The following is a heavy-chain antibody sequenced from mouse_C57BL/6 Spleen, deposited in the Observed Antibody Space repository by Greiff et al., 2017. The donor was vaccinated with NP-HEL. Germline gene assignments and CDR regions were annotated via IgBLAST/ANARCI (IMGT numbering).Heavy chain of an antibody. D-gene: IGHD3-3*01. V-gene: IGHV3-6*01. CDR2: ISYDGSN. CDR3: ARGGTGIDY. J-gene: IGHJ2*01. Sequence: EVQLVESGPGLVKPSQSLSLTCSVTGYSITSGYYWNWIRQFPGNKLEWMGYISYDGSNNYNPSLKNRISITRDTSKNQFFLKLNSVTTEDTATYYCARGGTGIDYWGQGTTLTVSS. CDR1: GYSITSGYY.